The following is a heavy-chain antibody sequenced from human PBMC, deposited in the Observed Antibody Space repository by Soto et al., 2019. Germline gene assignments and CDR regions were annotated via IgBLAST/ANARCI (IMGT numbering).Heavy chain of an antibody. CDR1: GFTLTNYA. Sequence: EVQLLVSGGGSVQPGGSLRLSCEVSGFTLTNYAMSWVRQAPGKGLEWVSQISASGDRTYHADSVKGRFTISKDSSKNTLFLQMNSLRGEDSAVYYCEGSWTWGQGTMVTVSS. D-gene: IGHD5-12*01. CDR3: EGSWT. V-gene: IGHV3-23*01. J-gene: IGHJ3*01. CDR2: ISASGDRT.